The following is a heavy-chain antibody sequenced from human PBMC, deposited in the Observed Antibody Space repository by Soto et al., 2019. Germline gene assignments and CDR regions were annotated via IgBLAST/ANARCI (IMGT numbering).Heavy chain of an antibody. CDR1: GGSISSGGYY. D-gene: IGHD3-10*01. V-gene: IGHV4-31*03. CDR2: IYYSGST. CDR3: AAQKAGREYYFDY. J-gene: IGHJ4*02. Sequence: PSETLSLACTVSGGSISSGGYYWSWIRQHPGKGLEWIGYIYYSGSTYYNPSLKSRVTISVDTSKNQFSLKLSSVTAADTAVYYCAAQKAGREYYFDYWGQGTLVTVSS.